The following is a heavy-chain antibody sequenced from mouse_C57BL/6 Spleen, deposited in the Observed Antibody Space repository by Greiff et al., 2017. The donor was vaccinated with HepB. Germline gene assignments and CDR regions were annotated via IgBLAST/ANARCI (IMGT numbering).Heavy chain of an antibody. CDR3: ARSGSLYYFDY. D-gene: IGHD6-2*01. CDR2: IYPRSGNT. J-gene: IGHJ2*01. V-gene: IGHV1-81*01. CDR1: GYTFTSYG. Sequence: QVQLKESGAELARPGASVKLSCKASGYTFTSYGISWVKQRTGQGLEWIGEIYPRSGNTYYNEKFKGKATLTADKSSSTAYMELRSLTSEDSAVYFCARSGSLYYFDYWGQGTTLTVSS.